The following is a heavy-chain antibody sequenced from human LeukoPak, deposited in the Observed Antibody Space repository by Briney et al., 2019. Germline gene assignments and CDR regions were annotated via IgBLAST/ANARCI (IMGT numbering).Heavy chain of an antibody. J-gene: IGHJ3*02. CDR1: GFTFSSYG. CDR3: AKDRGPLWFGELSAFDI. CDR2: IRYDGSNK. Sequence: GGSLRLSCAASGFTFSSYGMHWVRQAPGKGLEWVAFIRYDGSNKYYADSVKGRFTISRDNSKNTLYLQMNSLRAEDTAVYYCAKDRGPLWFGELSAFDIWGQGTMVTVSS. D-gene: IGHD3-10*01. V-gene: IGHV3-30*02.